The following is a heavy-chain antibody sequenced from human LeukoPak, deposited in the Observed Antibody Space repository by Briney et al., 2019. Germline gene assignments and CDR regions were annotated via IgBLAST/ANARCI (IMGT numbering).Heavy chain of an antibody. CDR3: ARVEDSSGWIDY. CDR1: GGSFSGYY. Sequence: PSETLSLTCAVYGGSFSGYYWSWIRQPPGKGLEWIGEINHSGSTNYNPSLKSRVTISVDTSKNQFSLKLSSVTAADTAVYYCARVEDSSGWIDYWGQGTLVTVSS. J-gene: IGHJ4*02. D-gene: IGHD6-19*01. CDR2: INHSGST. V-gene: IGHV4-34*01.